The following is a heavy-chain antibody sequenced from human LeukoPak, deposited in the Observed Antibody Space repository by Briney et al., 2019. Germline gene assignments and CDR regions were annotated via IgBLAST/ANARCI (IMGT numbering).Heavy chain of an antibody. CDR2: IYTSGST. D-gene: IGHD3-9*01. Sequence: PETLSLTCTVSGGSIGSYYWSWIRQPAGKGLEWIGRIYTSGSTNYNPSLKSRVTISVDTSKNQFSLKLSSVTAADTAVYYCARDGLRYFDWLLFHYYYYMDVWGKGTTVTVSS. V-gene: IGHV4-4*07. J-gene: IGHJ6*03. CDR3: ARDGLRYFDWLLFHYYYYMDV. CDR1: GGSIGSYY.